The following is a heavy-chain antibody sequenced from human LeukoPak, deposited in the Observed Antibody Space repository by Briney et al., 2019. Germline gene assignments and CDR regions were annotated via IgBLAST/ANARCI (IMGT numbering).Heavy chain of an antibody. CDR1: GFTLSSYW. Sequence: GGSLRLSCAASGFTLSSYWMAWVRQAPGKGLEWVANIKQDGSEKYYVDSVKGRFTVSRDNAKNSLYLQMNSLRAEDTAVYYCATVRSNYYYYYMDVWGKGTTVTVSS. CDR2: IKQDGSEK. J-gene: IGHJ6*03. D-gene: IGHD1-14*01. V-gene: IGHV3-7*01. CDR3: ATVRSNYYYYYMDV.